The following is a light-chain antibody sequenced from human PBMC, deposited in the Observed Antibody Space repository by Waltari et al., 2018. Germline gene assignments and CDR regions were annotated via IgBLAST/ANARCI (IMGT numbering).Light chain of an antibody. CDR1: SRDVGPYRY. Sequence: QSALTQPRSVSGSPGQSVTISCTGTSRDVGPYRYVSWYQHHPGKAPKVMIFDVSRRPSGVPDRFSGSKSGNTASLTISGLQAEDEADYYCCSYAGDAVYMFGGGTKVTVL. CDR3: CSYAGDAVYM. J-gene: IGLJ3*02. CDR2: DVS. V-gene: IGLV2-11*01.